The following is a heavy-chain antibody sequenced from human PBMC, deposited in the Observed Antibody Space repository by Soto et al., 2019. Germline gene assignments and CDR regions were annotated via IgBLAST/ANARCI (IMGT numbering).Heavy chain of an antibody. V-gene: IGHV4-34*01. Sequence: SETLSPPCAVEGGSFSDDYWRRIRQSPGKGLECIGEINDSGSTKYNPSLKSRVTISVDRSKSQFSLNLSSVTAADTAIYFCARVPVRKYYRAGSYQNYYFGMDVWGQGTTVTVS. J-gene: IGHJ6*02. CDR2: INDSGST. D-gene: IGHD3-10*01. CDR3: ARVPVRKYYRAGSYQNYYFGMDV. CDR1: GGSFSDDY.